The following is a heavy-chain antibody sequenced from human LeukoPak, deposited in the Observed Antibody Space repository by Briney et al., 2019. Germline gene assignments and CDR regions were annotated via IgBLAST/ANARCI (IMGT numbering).Heavy chain of an antibody. Sequence: ASVKVSCKASGYSFTSYGISWVRQAPGQGLEWMGWISACNGNTNYAQKLQGRVTMTTDTSTSTVYMELRSLRSDDTAVYYCARRLRASRYYYYGMDVWGQGTTATVSS. D-gene: IGHD2-2*01. CDR3: ARRLRASRYYYYGMDV. CDR2: ISACNGNT. CDR1: GYSFTSYG. J-gene: IGHJ6*02. V-gene: IGHV1-18*01.